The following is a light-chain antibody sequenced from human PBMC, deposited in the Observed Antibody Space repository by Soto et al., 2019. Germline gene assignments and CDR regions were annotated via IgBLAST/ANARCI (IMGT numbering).Light chain of an antibody. CDR2: DAS. V-gene: IGKV3-11*01. J-gene: IGKJ4*01. CDR3: LQHNSYPRT. Sequence: EIVLTQSPATLSLSPGERATLSCRASQSVSSYLAWYQQKPGQAPRLLIYDASNRATGIPARFSGSGSGTEFTLTISSLQPEDFATYYCLQHNSYPRTFGGGTKVDIK. CDR1: QSVSSY.